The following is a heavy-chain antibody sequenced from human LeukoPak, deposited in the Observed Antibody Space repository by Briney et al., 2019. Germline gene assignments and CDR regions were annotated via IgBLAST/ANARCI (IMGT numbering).Heavy chain of an antibody. V-gene: IGHV1-46*01. D-gene: IGHD5-24*01. J-gene: IGHJ4*02. CDR1: GYTFTSYY. CDR3: VRDQPGDGYIN. Sequence: ASVKVSCKASGYTFTSYYMHWVRQAPGQGLEWMGIINPSGGSTSYAQKFQGRVTMTRDTSTSTVYMELSSLRSEDTAVYYCVRDQPGDGYINWGQGTLVTVSS. CDR2: INPSGGST.